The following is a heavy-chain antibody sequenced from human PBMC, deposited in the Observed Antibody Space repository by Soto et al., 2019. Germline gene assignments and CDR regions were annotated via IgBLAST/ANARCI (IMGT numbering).Heavy chain of an antibody. D-gene: IGHD1-26*01. Sequence: SETLSLTCTVSGGSISSYYWSWIRQPPGKGLEWIGYIYYSGSTNYNPSLKSRVTISVGTSKNQFSLKLSSVTAADTAVYYCARGHSGSYRTGEGYYYGMDVWGQGTTVTVSS. CDR1: GGSISSYY. V-gene: IGHV4-59*01. CDR2: IYYSGST. J-gene: IGHJ6*02. CDR3: ARGHSGSYRTGEGYYYGMDV.